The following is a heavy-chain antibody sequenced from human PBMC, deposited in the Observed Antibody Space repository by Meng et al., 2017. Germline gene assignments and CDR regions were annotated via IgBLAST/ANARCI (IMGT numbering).Heavy chain of an antibody. CDR1: GYTFTSYG. V-gene: IGHV1-2*02. D-gene: IGHD5-12*01. CDR2: INPNSGGT. Sequence: ASVKVSCKASGYTFTSYGISWVRQAPGQGLEWMGWINPNSGGTNYAQKFQGRVTMTRDTSISTAYMELSRLTSDDTAVYYCARDQGYSGYDDAFEIWGQGTMVTVSS. J-gene: IGHJ3*02. CDR3: ARDQGYSGYDDAFEI.